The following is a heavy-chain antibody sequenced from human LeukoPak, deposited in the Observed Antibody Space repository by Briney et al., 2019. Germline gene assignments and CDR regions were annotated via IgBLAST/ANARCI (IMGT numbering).Heavy chain of an antibody. CDR3: AKENSPFASSVVKKLGGGAFDI. V-gene: IGHV3-23*01. CDR2: ISNSISGCIT. J-gene: IGHJ3*02. CDR1: GFTFSSYA. D-gene: IGHD2-15*01. Sequence: GGSLRLSCAASGFTFSSYARNWVRQAPGKGLEWVSTISNSISGCITYYADSVKGRFTISRDTSKNTLYLQMNTLRAEHTAVYYCAKENSPFASSVVKKLGGGAFDIWGQGTRVTVSS.